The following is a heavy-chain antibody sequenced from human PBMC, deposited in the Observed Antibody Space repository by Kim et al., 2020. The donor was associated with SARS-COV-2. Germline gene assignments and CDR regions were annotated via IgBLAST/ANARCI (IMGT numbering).Heavy chain of an antibody. CDR3: AKDHPSRGWPTFDS. CDR1: GFTFGNYA. V-gene: IGHV3-23*01. Sequence: LSLTCEASGFTFGNYAMSWVRQGPGRGLEWVASVNNGNNPYYANSVKGRFTVSRDNAKNLFYLQMGSLRAEDTALYYCAKDHPSRGWPTFDSWGQGTLVTVSS. D-gene: IGHD6-19*01. CDR2: VNNGNNP. J-gene: IGHJ4*02.